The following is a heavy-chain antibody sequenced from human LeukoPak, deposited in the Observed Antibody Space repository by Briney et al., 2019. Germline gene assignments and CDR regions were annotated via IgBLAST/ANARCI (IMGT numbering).Heavy chain of an antibody. CDR2: INLRGST. V-gene: IGHV4-34*01. D-gene: IGHD2-2*01. CDR3: ARSRVPARRDLDY. Sequence: PSETLSLTCAVYGGSFNDYYWNWIRQPPGKGLEWIGEINLRGSTNYNPSLKSRVTISVDTSKNQFSLNLTSVTAADTAVYYCARSRVPARRDLDYWGQGTLVTVSS. J-gene: IGHJ4*02. CDR1: GGSFNDYY.